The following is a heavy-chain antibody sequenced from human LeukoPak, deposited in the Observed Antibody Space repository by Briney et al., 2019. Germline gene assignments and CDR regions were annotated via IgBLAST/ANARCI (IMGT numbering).Heavy chain of an antibody. CDR2: IKEDGSEK. J-gene: IGHJ6*03. CDR1: GFTFSSYW. V-gene: IGHV3-7*01. CDR3: ARSRPAYYNVYECF. Sequence: GGSLRLSCVASGFTFSSYWMSWFRQAPGKGLEWVANIKEDGSEKYYADYVKGRFTISRDNAKNSLSLQMSSLRDEDTAVFYCARSRPAYYNVYECFWGNLATVTFSS. D-gene: IGHD5/OR15-5a*01.